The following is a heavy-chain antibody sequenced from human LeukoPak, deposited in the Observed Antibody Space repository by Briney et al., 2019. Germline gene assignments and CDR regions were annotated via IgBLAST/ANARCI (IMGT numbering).Heavy chain of an antibody. CDR1: GFTFSSYA. J-gene: IGHJ4*02. V-gene: IGHV3-30*14. CDR3: VAQAYYDFWSGYLGHDY. Sequence: GRSLRLSCAASGFTFSSYAMHWVRQAPGKGLEWVAVISYDGSNKYYVDSVKGRFTISRDNSKNTLYPQMSSLRAEDTAVYYCVAQAYYDFWSGYLGHDYWGQGTLVTVSS. CDR2: ISYDGSNK. D-gene: IGHD3-3*01.